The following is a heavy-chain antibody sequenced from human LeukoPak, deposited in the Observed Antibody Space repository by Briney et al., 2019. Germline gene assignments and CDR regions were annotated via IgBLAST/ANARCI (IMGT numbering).Heavy chain of an antibody. V-gene: IGHV4-34*01. CDR3: ARDKLNYYDSSGYYYSQPFDY. CDR2: INHSGST. J-gene: IGHJ4*02. D-gene: IGHD3-22*01. CDR1: GGSFSGYY. Sequence: SETLSLTCAVYGGSFSGYYWSWIRQPPGKGLEWIGEINHSGSTNYNPSLKSRVTISVDTSKNQFSLKLSSVTAADTAVYYCARDKLNYYDSSGYYYSQPFDYWGQGTLVTVSS.